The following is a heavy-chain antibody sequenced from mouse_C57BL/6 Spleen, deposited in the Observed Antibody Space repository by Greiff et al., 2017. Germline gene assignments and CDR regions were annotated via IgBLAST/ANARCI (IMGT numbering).Heavy chain of an antibody. V-gene: IGHV1-54*01. Sequence: VQLQQSGAELVRPGTSVKVSCKASGYAFTNYLIEWVKQRPGQGLEWIGVINPGSGGTTYNEKFQGKATLTADKSSITAYMQRSSLTSEDSAVYFCAREGGSTMTMDYWGQGTSVTVSS. CDR1: GYAFTNYL. D-gene: IGHD2-4*01. CDR2: INPGSGGT. J-gene: IGHJ4*01. CDR3: AREGGSTMTMDY.